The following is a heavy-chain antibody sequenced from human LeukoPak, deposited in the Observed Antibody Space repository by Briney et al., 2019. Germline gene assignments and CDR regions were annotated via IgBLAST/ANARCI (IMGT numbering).Heavy chain of an antibody. D-gene: IGHD3-3*01. J-gene: IGHJ4*02. CDR1: GFTFSSYS. V-gene: IGHV3-7*01. CDR2: IKQDGSEK. CDR3: ARRFMSGYYTALDY. Sequence: GGSLRLSCAASGFTFSSYSMNWVRQAPGKGLEWVANIKQDGSEKYYVDAVKGRFTISRDNAKNSLYLQMNSLRAEDTAVYYCARRFMSGYYTALDYWGQGTLVTDSS.